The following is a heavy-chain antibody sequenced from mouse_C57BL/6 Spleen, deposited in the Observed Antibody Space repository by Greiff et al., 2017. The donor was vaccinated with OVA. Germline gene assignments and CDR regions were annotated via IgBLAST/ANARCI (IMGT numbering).Heavy chain of an antibody. Sequence: DVKLVESGGGLVKPGGSLKLSCAASGFTFSDYGMHWVRQAPEKGLEWVAYISSGSSTIYYADTVKGRFTISRDNAKNTLFLQMTSLRSEDTAMYYCARGGIYYYGSSYAMDYWGLGTSVTVSS. D-gene: IGHD1-1*01. CDR1: GFTFSDYG. V-gene: IGHV5-17*01. CDR3: ARGGIYYYGSSYAMDY. CDR2: ISSGSSTI. J-gene: IGHJ4*01.